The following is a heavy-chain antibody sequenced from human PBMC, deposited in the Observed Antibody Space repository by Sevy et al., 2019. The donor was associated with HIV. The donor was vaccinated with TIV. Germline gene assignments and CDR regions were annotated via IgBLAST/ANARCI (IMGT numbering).Heavy chain of an antibody. CDR2: ISTGSDHI. D-gene: IGHD3-10*01. Sequence: GGSLRLSCRASGFTFPAYSFNWVRQAPGKGLEWLSYISTGSDHIYYSDSAKGRFTISRDDAQNSVFLHMKSLRDQDTALYCVRRGVDAFNVYFDLWGQGVLVTVSS. J-gene: IGHJ4*02. V-gene: IGHV3-21*05. CDR3: RRGVDAFNVYFDL. CDR1: GFTFPAYS.